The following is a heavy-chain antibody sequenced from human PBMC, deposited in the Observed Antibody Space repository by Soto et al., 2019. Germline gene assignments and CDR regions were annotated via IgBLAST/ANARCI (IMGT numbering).Heavy chain of an antibody. CDR2: IHPSGDT. D-gene: IGHD2-15*01. J-gene: IGHJ1*01. V-gene: IGHV1-46*01. CDR3: VRGYCTTSPCSVDFQF. Sequence: ASVKVSCKASGYKFTTYFIHWVRQAPGQGLEWMGMIHPSGDTGYAQKFRGRVTMTIDTPPTTAYMELRNLTSEDTAVYFSVRGYCTTSPCSVDFQFWGQGTLVTVSS. CDR1: GYKFTTYF.